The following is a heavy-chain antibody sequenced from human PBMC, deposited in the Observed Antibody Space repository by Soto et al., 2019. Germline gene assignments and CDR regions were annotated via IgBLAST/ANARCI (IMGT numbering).Heavy chain of an antibody. CDR3: AGFFGYRHGPVDP. CDR1: GVSFNDYY. D-gene: IGHD3-3*01. CDR2: INHGGST. Sequence: QVQLQQWGAGRLKPSETLSLTCAVYGVSFNDYYWSWVRQPPGKGLEWIGEINHGGSTNYSPSLRSRVTISVDASRNQFSLKLSSVTAADTAVYYCAGFFGYRHGPVDPWGQGTLVTVSS. J-gene: IGHJ5*02. V-gene: IGHV4-34*01.